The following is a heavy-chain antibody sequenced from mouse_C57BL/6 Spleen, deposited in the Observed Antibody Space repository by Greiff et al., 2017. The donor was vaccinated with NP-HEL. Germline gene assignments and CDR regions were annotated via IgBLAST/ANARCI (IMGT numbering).Heavy chain of an antibody. CDR2: IDPETGGT. V-gene: IGHV1-15*01. D-gene: IGHD2-10*01. Sequence: QVHVKQSGAELVRPGASVTLSCKASGYTFTDYEMHWVKQTPVHGLEWIGAIDPETGGTAYNQKFKGKAILTADKSSSTAYMELRSLTSEDSAVYYCTRSYYGNSIDYWGQGTTLTVSS. CDR3: TRSYYGNSIDY. J-gene: IGHJ2*01. CDR1: GYTFTDYE.